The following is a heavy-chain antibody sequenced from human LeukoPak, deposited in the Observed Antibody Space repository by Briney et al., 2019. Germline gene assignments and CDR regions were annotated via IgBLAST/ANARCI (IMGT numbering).Heavy chain of an antibody. Sequence: GRSLRLSCEASGFTFDDYGMHWVRQAPGKGLEWVSTISWNSTSVGYVDSVKGRFTISRDNAKKTLYLQMNSLRPEDTALYYCAKDYGYSSSWYDYWGQGTLVTASS. V-gene: IGHV3-9*01. CDR1: GFTFDDYG. D-gene: IGHD6-13*01. CDR2: ISWNSTSV. J-gene: IGHJ4*02. CDR3: AKDYGYSSSWYDY.